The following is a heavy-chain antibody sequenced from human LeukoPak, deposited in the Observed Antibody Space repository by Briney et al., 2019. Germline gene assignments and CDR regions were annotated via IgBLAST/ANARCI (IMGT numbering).Heavy chain of an antibody. D-gene: IGHD3-9*01. J-gene: IGHJ6*02. CDR3: ARVGDYDILTGITDLVGMDV. CDR1: LFHFSSYE. CDR2: ISSSDSTI. Sequence: PGGALRLSCAASLFHFSSYEMKWVRQAPAKGLEWVPYISSSDSTIYYADSVKDRFNISRNNAKNSLYLQMNSLRAEYTAVYYCARVGDYDILTGITDLVGMDVWGQGTTVTVSS. V-gene: IGHV3-48*03.